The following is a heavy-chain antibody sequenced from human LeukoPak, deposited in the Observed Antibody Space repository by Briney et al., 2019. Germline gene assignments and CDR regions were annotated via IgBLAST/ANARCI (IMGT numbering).Heavy chain of an antibody. CDR1: GFTFSSFG. J-gene: IGHJ5*02. CDR2: ISGGGHST. V-gene: IGHV3-23*01. Sequence: PGGSLRLSCSASGFTFSSFGMSWVRQAPGKGPEWVSAISGGGHSTYYADSVKSRFTISRDNSKSTLYLQMNSLRAEDTAVYYCAKRRGYDFWSGYYNWFDPWGQGTLVTVSS. CDR3: AKRRGYDFWSGYYNWFDP. D-gene: IGHD3-3*01.